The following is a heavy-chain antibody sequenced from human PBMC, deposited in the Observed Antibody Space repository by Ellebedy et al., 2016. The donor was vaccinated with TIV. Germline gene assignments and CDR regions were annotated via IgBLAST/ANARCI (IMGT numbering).Heavy chain of an antibody. J-gene: IGHJ4*02. V-gene: IGHV3-7*04. CDR1: GFTFSSYA. CDR2: IKPDGSEK. Sequence: GGSLRLXXAASGFTFSSYAMSWVRQAPGKGLEWVANIKPDGSEKYYVDSVKGRFTISRDNAKNSLYLQMNSLRAEDTDVYYCARDNFGGEMATILDYWGQGNLVTVSS. D-gene: IGHD5-24*01. CDR3: ARDNFGGEMATILDY.